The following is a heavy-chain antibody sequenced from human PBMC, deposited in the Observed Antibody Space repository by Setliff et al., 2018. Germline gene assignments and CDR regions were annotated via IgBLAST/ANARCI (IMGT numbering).Heavy chain of an antibody. D-gene: IGHD3-10*01. CDR3: ASRGFRPGFDY. J-gene: IGHJ4*02. CDR1: GFTFSTYT. CDR2: IDTSSSYI. Sequence: PGGSLRLSCAASGFTFSTYTMNWVRQAPGKGLEWVSSIDTSSSYIYYADSVKGRFTISRDNAENSLYLQMNSLRAEDTAVYYCASRGFRPGFDYWGQGTLVTVSS. V-gene: IGHV3-21*01.